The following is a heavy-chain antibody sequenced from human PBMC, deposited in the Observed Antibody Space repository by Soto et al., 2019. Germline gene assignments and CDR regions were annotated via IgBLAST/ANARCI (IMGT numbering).Heavy chain of an antibody. J-gene: IGHJ4*02. V-gene: IGHV1-18*01. D-gene: IGHD3-16*01. CDR3: ARDWFGIDY. Sequence: VKVSCKASGYTFTSYGISWVRQAPGQGLEWMGWINPYNGNTNYAQKLQGRVTMTTDTSTNTAYMELRSLRSDDTAVYYCARDWFGIDYWGQGTLVTVSS. CDR2: INPYNGNT. CDR1: GYTFTSYG.